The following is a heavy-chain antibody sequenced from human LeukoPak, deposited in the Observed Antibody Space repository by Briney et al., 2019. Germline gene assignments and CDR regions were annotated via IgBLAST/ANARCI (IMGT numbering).Heavy chain of an antibody. J-gene: IGHJ6*03. D-gene: IGHD2-2*01. Sequence: SETLSLTCTVSGGSISSSSYYWGWIRQPPGKGLEWIGRIYTSGSTNYNPSLKSRVTISVDTSKNQFSLKLSSVAAADTAVYYCAREKGDIVVVPAAKDLYYYYYYMDVWGKGTTVTISS. CDR1: GGSISSSSYY. V-gene: IGHV4-61*02. CDR2: IYTSGST. CDR3: AREKGDIVVVPAAKDLYYYYYYMDV.